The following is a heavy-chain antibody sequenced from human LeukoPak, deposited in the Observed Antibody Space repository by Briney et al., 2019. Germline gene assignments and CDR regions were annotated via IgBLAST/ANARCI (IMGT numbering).Heavy chain of an antibody. V-gene: IGHV4-30-4*01. Sequence: SETLSLTCTVSGGSISSGDYYWRGIRQPPGKGLEWIGYIYYSGSTYYNPSLKSRVTISVDTSKNQFSMKLSSVTAADTAVYYCARGQGGVVPWGQGTLVTVSS. J-gene: IGHJ4*02. CDR1: GGSISSGDYY. CDR2: IYYSGST. D-gene: IGHD2-2*01. CDR3: ARGQGGVVP.